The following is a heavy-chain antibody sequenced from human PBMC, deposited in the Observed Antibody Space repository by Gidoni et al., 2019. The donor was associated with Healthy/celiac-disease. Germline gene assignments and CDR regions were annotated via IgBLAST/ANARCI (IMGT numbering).Heavy chain of an antibody. CDR1: GGSISSSSYY. CDR2: IYYSGST. J-gene: IGHJ4*02. V-gene: IGHV4-39*01. CDR3: ARRDIVVVVAGFDY. D-gene: IGHD2-15*01. Sequence: QLQLQESGPGLVKPSETLSLTCTVSGGSISSSSYYWGWIRQPPGKGLEWIGSIYYSGSTYYNPSLKSRVTISVDTSKNQFSLKLSSVTAADTAVYYCARRDIVVVVAGFDYWGQGTLVTVSS.